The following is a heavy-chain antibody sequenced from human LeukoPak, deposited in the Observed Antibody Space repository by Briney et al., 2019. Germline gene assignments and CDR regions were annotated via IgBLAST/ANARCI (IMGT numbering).Heavy chain of an antibody. J-gene: IGHJ5*02. D-gene: IGHD3-3*01. CDR3: ARTPYDFWSGYSNWFDP. CDR2: IYYSGST. CDR1: GDSISSDGYS. V-gene: IGHV4-31*11. Sequence: SQTLSLTCAVSGDSISSDGYSWSWIRQPPGKGLEWVGYIYYSGSTYYNPSLKSRVTISVDTSKNQFSLKLSSVTAADTAVYYCARTPYDFWSGYSNWFDPWGQGTLVTVSS.